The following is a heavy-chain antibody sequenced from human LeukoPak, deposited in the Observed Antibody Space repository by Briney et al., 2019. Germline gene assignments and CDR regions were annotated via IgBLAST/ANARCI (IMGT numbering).Heavy chain of an antibody. CDR2: ISANGGST. CDR1: GFTFSNYA. Sequence: GGSLRLSCAASGFTFSNYAMSWVRQAPGRGLKWVSAISANGGSTYYADSVKGRFTISRDNSKNTLYLQMNSLRAEDTAVYYCAKDIVVVPAAGNWFDSWGQGTLVTVSS. J-gene: IGHJ5*01. V-gene: IGHV3-23*01. CDR3: AKDIVVVPAAGNWFDS. D-gene: IGHD2-2*01.